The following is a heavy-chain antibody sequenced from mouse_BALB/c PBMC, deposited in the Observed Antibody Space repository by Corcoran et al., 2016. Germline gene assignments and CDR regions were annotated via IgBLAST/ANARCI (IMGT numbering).Heavy chain of an antibody. J-gene: IGHJ3*01. CDR1: GFNIKDTY. CDR3: ARHCSSYPFAY. Sequence: EVQLQQSGAELVKPGASVKLSCTASGFNIKDTYMHWVKQRPEQGLEWIGRIDPANGNTKYDPKFPGKATITADTSSNTAYLQLSSLTSEDTAVYYCARHCSSYPFAYWGQGTLVTVSA. D-gene: IGHD1-1*01. V-gene: IGHV14-3*02. CDR2: IDPANGNT.